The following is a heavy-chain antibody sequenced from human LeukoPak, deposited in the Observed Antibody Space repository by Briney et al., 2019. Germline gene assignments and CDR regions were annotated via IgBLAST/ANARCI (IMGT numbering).Heavy chain of an antibody. Sequence: GGSLRLSCVASGFSINNYWMTWVRQAPGKGLEWVANIKQDGSEKYYVNSVKGRFTISGDNSKNTLYLQMNSLRAEDTAVYYCARAPYNYDFWSGYYYYFDYWGQGTLVTVSS. CDR1: GFSINNYW. CDR3: ARAPYNYDFWSGYYYYFDY. D-gene: IGHD3-3*01. CDR2: IKQDGSEK. J-gene: IGHJ4*02. V-gene: IGHV3-7*01.